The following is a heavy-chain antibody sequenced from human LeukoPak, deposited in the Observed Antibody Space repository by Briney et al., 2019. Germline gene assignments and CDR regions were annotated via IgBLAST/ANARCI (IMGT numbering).Heavy chain of an antibody. V-gene: IGHV1-2*06. CDR2: INPNSGGT. CDR3: ARVARGVMRDDY. CDR1: GYTFTGYY. Sequence: ASVKVSCKASGYTFTGYYMHWVRQAPGQGLEWMGRINPNSGGTNYAQKFQGRVTMTRDTSISTAYMELGRLRSDDTAVYYCARVARGVMRDDYWGQGTLVTVSS. J-gene: IGHJ4*02. D-gene: IGHD3-10*01.